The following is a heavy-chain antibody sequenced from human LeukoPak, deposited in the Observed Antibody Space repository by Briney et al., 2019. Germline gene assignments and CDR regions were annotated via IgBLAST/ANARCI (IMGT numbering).Heavy chain of an antibody. Sequence: PGGSLRLSCAASTFSVSNNYMSWVRQAPGKGLEWVSGILGSGGSTYYADAVKGRFTISRDNSKNTLYLQMNTLRVEDTAVYYCAKSWDAFDFWGQGTMVTVSS. D-gene: IGHD3-10*01. J-gene: IGHJ3*01. V-gene: IGHV3-23*01. CDR1: TFSVSNNY. CDR3: AKSWDAFDF. CDR2: ILGSGGST.